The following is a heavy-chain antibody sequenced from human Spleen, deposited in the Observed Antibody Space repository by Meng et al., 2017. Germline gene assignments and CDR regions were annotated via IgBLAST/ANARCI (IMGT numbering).Heavy chain of an antibody. D-gene: IGHD3-9*01. CDR3: ARDLTGYGAFDI. J-gene: IGHJ3*02. CDR1: GASFSGYY. CDR2: INHSGIT. Sequence: SETLSLTCAVYGASFSGYYWSWVRQAPGKGLEWIGEINHSGITNYNRSLKRRVTMLMDTSGNQFSLKLSSVTAADTAVYYCARDLTGYGAFDIWGPGTMVTVSS. V-gene: IGHV4-34*01.